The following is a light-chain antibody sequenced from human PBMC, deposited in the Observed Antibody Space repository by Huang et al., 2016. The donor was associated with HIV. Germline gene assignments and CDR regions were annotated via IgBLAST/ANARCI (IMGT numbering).Light chain of an antibody. CDR2: AAS. CDR3: QQSYSTPLT. J-gene: IGKJ4*01. Sequence: DIQMTQSPSSLSASVGDRVTITCRASQSISSYLHWYQHTPGKAPKLLIYAASSLQSGVPSRFSGSGSGTEFTLVISSLQPEDFATYYCQQSYSTPLTFGGGTRVEIK. CDR1: QSISSY. V-gene: IGKV1-39*01.